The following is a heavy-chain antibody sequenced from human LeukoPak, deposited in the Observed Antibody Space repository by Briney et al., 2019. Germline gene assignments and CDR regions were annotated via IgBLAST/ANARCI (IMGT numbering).Heavy chain of an antibody. D-gene: IGHD4-17*01. J-gene: IGHJ6*02. CDR3: ARDVGPTVDYGMDV. CDR2: ISSSGSTI. V-gene: IGHV3-11*01. Sequence: ISSSGSTIYYADSGKGRFTISRDKAKNSLYLQMNSLRAEDTAVYYCARDVGPTVDYGMDVWGQGTTVTVSS.